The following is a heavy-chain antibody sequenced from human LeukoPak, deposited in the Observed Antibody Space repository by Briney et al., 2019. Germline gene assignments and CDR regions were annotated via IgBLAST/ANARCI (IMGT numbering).Heavy chain of an antibody. Sequence: GGSLRLTCAASGFTFSSHWMNWVRRAPGKGLEWVAIINQDGGRIGYGDSVKGRFTISRDNAQNSLYLQMNSLRAEDTAVYYCARDPGSSGYYFTNYYYGMDVWGQGTTVTVSS. CDR1: GFTFSSHW. D-gene: IGHD3-22*01. J-gene: IGHJ6*02. V-gene: IGHV3-7*01. CDR2: INQDGGRI. CDR3: ARDPGSSGYYFTNYYYGMDV.